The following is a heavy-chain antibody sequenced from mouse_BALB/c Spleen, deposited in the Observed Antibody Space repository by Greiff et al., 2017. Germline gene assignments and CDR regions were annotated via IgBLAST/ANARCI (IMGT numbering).Heavy chain of an antibody. CDR3: ARCGRYDEGLDALDY. D-gene: IGHD2-14*01. J-gene: IGHJ4*01. CDR2: IDPADGNT. CDR1: GFTFTDTW. Sequence: VQLQQPGAELVKPGASVKLSCTASGFTFTDTWMHWVKQRPEQGLEWIGRIDPADGNTNYNQKFQGKAILTVDKSSSTAYMQLSSLTSEDAAVYYCARCGRYDEGLDALDYWGQGTAVTVSS. V-gene: IGHV14-3*02.